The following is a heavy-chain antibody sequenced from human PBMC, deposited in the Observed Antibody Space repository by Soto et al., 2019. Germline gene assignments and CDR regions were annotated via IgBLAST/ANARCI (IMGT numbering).Heavy chain of an antibody. J-gene: IGHJ6*02. CDR2: IYYSGST. CDR3: ARPLREYDYGMAV. Sequence: QVQLQESGPGLVKPSQTLSLTCTVSGGSISSGGYYWSWIRQHPGKGLEWIGYIYYSGSTYYNPSPKSGVXXAXAXXKNKFSLKLSSVTAADTAVYYCARPLREYDYGMAVWGQGTTVTVSS. CDR1: GGSISSGGYY. V-gene: IGHV4-31*03.